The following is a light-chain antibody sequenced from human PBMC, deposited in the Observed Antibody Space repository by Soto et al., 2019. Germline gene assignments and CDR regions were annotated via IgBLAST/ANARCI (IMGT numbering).Light chain of an antibody. V-gene: IGKV1-5*01. CDR2: DAS. Sequence: DIQMTQSPSTLSASVGDRVTITCRASQSISTWLAWYQQKPGKAPKVLIYDASILERGVPSRFSGSGSGTKFTLPISSLQPDDFATYHCQQYRSNSYTFGQGTKLEIK. J-gene: IGKJ2*01. CDR3: QQYRSNSYT. CDR1: QSISTW.